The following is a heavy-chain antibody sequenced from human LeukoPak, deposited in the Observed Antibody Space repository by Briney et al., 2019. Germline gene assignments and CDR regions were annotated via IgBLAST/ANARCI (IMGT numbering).Heavy chain of an antibody. J-gene: IGHJ4*02. Sequence: PGGSLRLSCAASGFTFYDYGMSWVRHAPGKGLEWVSGINWNGGRTVYSDSVKGRFTISRDNAKKYLYVQMNSLRAEDMALYYCAREYYGSGSYYNVGYWGQGTLVTVSS. CDR2: INWNGGRT. CDR3: AREYYGSGSYYNVGY. D-gene: IGHD3-10*01. V-gene: IGHV3-20*04. CDR1: GFTFYDYG.